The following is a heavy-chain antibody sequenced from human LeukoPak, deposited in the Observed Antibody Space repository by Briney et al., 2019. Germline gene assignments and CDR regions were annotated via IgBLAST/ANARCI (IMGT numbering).Heavy chain of an antibody. J-gene: IGHJ4*02. CDR3: VRGAGWLPDY. D-gene: IGHD5-24*01. CDR1: GASLSSYY. V-gene: IGHV4-59*01. CDR2: ISYSGST. Sequence: NPSETLSLTCTVSGASLSSYYCSWIRQSPGKGLEWIGLISYSGSTKYNSSLESRVTISADTSKGQCSLKLSSVTAADTAVYYCVRGAGWLPDYWGQGTLVTVSS.